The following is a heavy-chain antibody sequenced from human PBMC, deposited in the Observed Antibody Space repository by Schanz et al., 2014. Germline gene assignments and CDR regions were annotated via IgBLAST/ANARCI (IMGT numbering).Heavy chain of an antibody. Sequence: VQLEQSGAEVKKPGSSVKVSCKASGGTFSSDTFSWVRQAPGQGLEWMGRIIPSLGLAKYEQKFQDKVTITADTSTTTAYMELSGLRSEDTAVYYCARDGVDAAAGGNYWGQGTLVTGSS. J-gene: IGHJ4*02. CDR1: GGTFSSDT. CDR2: IIPSLGLA. CDR3: ARDGVDAAAGGNY. D-gene: IGHD6-13*01. V-gene: IGHV1-69*08.